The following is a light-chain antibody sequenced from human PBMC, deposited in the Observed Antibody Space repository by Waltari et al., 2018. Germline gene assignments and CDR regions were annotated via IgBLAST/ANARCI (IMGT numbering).Light chain of an antibody. CDR2: GVS. CDR1: QSVRSD. Sequence: EIVLTQSPVTLSLSPGERATLSCRASQSVRSDFLAWYQQKPGQAPRLLIYGVSTRATGVPARFSGSGSGTECTLIISSLQSEDFAVYFCQQYSNWPLTFGGGTRVQIK. V-gene: IGKV3-15*01. CDR3: QQYSNWPLT. J-gene: IGKJ4*01.